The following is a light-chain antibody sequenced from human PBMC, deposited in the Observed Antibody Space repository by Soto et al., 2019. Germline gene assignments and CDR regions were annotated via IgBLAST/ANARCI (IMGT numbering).Light chain of an antibody. CDR2: GAS. J-gene: IGKJ5*01. Sequence: EIVLTQSPGTLSLSPGERVTLSCRASQSLSGIYLAWYQQKPGQAPKFLIYGASNRATDIPDRFSGGGSGTDFALTINRLEPEDSAVYYCQQYGHSPITFGQGTRLEIK. V-gene: IGKV3-20*01. CDR3: QQYGHSPIT. CDR1: QSLSGIY.